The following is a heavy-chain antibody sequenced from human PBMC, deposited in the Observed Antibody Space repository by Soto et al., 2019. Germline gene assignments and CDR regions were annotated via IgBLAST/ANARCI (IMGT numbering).Heavy chain of an antibody. D-gene: IGHD6-19*01. CDR1: GFTFSSYG. J-gene: IGHJ4*02. CDR3: ARVRSGHSSGWLDY. V-gene: IGHV3-33*01. Sequence: QVQLVESGGGVVQPGRSLRLSCAASGFTFSSYGMHWVRQAPGKGLEWVAVIWFDGSNKYYADSVKGRFTFSRDNSKNTLYLQMTRLRAEDTAVYYCARVRSGHSSGWLDYWGQGTLVTVSS. CDR2: IWFDGSNK.